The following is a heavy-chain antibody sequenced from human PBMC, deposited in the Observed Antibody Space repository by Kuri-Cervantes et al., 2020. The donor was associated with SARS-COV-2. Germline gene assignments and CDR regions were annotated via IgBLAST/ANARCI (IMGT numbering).Heavy chain of an antibody. CDR3: AQLQFGDYYDSSGYPDAFDI. D-gene: IGHD3-22*01. Sequence: ASVKVSCKASGYTFTGYYIHWVRQAPGQGLEWMGRINPNSGGTNYAQKFQGRVTMTRDTSISTAYMELSRLRSDDTAVYYCAQLQFGDYYDSSGYPDAFDIWGQGTMVTVSS. V-gene: IGHV1-2*06. J-gene: IGHJ3*02. CDR2: INPNSGGT. CDR1: GYTFTGYY.